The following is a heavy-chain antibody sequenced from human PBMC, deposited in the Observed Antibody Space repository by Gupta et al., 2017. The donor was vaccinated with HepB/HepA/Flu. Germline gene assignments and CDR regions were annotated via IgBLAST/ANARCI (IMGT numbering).Heavy chain of an antibody. V-gene: IGHV3-72*01. CDR1: GFTCSDHY. CDR3: ARASKYSGTNYIDY. CDR2: TKSKAGSYTT. Sequence: EVQLVESGGGLVQPGGSLRLSCAASGFTCSDHYMHWVRQAPGKGLEWIGRTKSKAGSYTTEYAASVKGRFTISRDESQNSLYLQMNTLKTEDTAVYYCARASKYSGTNYIDYWGRGALVAVSS. J-gene: IGHJ4*02. D-gene: IGHD1-26*01.